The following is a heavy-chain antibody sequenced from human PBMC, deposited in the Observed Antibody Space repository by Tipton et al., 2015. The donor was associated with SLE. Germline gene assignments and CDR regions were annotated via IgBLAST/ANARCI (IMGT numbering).Heavy chain of an antibody. CDR2: INHSGST. CDR1: GGSFSGYY. J-gene: IGHJ6*03. D-gene: IGHD3-3*01. V-gene: IGHV4-34*01. Sequence: TLSLTCAVYGGSFSGYYWSWIRQPPGKGLEWIGEINHSGSTNYNPSLKSRVTISVDTSKNQFSLKLSSVTAADTAVYYCARRVVTRYYYYYYMDVWGKGTTVNVSS. CDR3: ARRVVTRYYYYYYMDV.